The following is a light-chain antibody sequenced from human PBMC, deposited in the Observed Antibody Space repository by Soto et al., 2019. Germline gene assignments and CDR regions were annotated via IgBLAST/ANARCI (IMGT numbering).Light chain of an antibody. CDR3: SSYSSSSTIFV. CDR1: SSDVGAYKY. CDR2: EVS. Sequence: QSALTQPASVSGSPGQSITISCTGTSSDVGAYKYVSWYQQHPGKAPKVMIYEVSNRPSGVSNRFSGSKSGNTASLTISGLQAEDEADYFCSSYSSSSTIFVFGHGTKVTV. V-gene: IGLV2-14*01. J-gene: IGLJ1*01.